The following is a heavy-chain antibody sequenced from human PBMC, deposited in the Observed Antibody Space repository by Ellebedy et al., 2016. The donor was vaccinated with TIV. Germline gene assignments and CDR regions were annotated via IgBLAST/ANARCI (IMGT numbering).Heavy chain of an antibody. V-gene: IGHV3-11*01. D-gene: IGHD3-22*01. J-gene: IGHJ4*02. Sequence: GGSLRLXXAASGFTFSDYYMSWIRQAPGKGLEWVSYISSSGSTIYYADSVKGRFTISRDNAKNSLYLQMNSLRAEDTAVYYCARDGWYYDSTYYFDYWGQGTLVTVSS. CDR3: ARDGWYYDSTYYFDY. CDR1: GFTFSDYY. CDR2: ISSSGSTI.